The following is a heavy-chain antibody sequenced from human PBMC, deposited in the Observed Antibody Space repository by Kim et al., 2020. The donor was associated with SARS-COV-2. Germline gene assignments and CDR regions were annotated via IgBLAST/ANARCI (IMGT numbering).Heavy chain of an antibody. CDR1: GFTFSNHW. D-gene: IGHD1-7*01. Sequence: GGSLRLSCAASGFTFSNHWMRWVRQAPGKGLEWVANISNDETEKFYVDSVKGRFTISRDNARNSLFLQMDSLRAEDTAVYYCASLLFGKLRYFDYWGQGVLVTVSS. CDR3: ASLLFGKLRYFDY. CDR2: ISNDETEK. V-gene: IGHV3-7*05. J-gene: IGHJ4*02.